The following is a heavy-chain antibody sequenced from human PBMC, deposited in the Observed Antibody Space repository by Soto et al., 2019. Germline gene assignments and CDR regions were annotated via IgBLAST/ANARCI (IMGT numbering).Heavy chain of an antibody. D-gene: IGHD2-2*01. CDR3: TTDIVVVPAAKDYYYYGMDV. J-gene: IGHJ6*02. CDR2: IKSKTDGGTT. Sequence: PGGSLRLSCAASGFTFRNAWMSWGRQAPGKGLEWVGRIKSKTDGGTTDYAAPVKGRFTISRDDSKNTLYLQMNSLKTEDTAVYYCTTDIVVVPAAKDYYYYGMDVWGQGTTVTVSS. V-gene: IGHV3-15*01. CDR1: GFTFRNAW.